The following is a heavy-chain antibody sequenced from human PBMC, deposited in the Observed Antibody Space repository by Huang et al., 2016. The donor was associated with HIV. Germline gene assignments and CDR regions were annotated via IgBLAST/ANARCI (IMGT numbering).Heavy chain of an antibody. CDR2: IYTSGKT. J-gene: IGHJ3*02. D-gene: IGHD3-22*01. Sequence: QVQLQESGPGLVKPSQTLSLTCTVSVGSISSGSFYWRWIRQPAGQGLEWSGHIYTSGKTNYTPTLKSRLTMSVDVSQNQCSLRLYSVTAADTAVYFCARGYYDSSGSDAFDIWGQGTMVTVSS. V-gene: IGHV4-61*09. CDR1: VGSISSGSFY. CDR3: ARGYYDSSGSDAFDI.